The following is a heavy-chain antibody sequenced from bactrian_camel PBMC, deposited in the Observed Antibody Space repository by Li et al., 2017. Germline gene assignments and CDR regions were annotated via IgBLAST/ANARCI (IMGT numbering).Heavy chain of an antibody. J-gene: IGHJ4*01. CDR1: GSTYQLAC. Sequence: VQLVESGGGSVQAGGSLRLSCAASGSTYQLACMAWFRQAPGKKREGVARIYRSSSSSLYTDSVKGRFTFAQDNAENANAVSLEMNSLKPEDTAVYYCARGWADGALGAPQGQGTQVTVS. V-gene: IGHV3S60*01. D-gene: IGHD5*01. CDR2: IYRSSSSS.